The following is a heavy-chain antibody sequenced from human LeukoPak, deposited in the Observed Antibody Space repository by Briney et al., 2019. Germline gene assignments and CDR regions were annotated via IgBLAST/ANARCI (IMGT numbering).Heavy chain of an antibody. Sequence: ASMKVSCKASGYTSTAYYIHWVRQAPGQGLEYMGWINPKTGGTNYAQKFQGRITLTRDTSINTAYMDLIRLTSDDTAVYYCAKSGGVDYWGQGTLVTVSS. D-gene: IGHD3-10*01. V-gene: IGHV1-2*02. J-gene: IGHJ4*02. CDR2: INPKTGGT. CDR3: AKSGGVDY. CDR1: GYTSTAYY.